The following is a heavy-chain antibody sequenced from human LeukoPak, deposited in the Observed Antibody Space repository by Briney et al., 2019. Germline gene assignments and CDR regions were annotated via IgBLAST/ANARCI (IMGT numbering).Heavy chain of an antibody. D-gene: IGHD4-17*01. J-gene: IGHJ4*02. CDR3: ARTVTTKQHYYFDY. CDR1: GGSFSGYY. Sequence: SETLSLTCAVYGGSFSGYYWSWVRQPPGKGLEWIGEIYHSGSTNYNPSLKSRVTISVDKSKNQFSLKLSSVTAADTAVYYCARTVTTKQHYYFDYWGQGTLVTVSS. CDR2: IYHSGST. V-gene: IGHV4-34*01.